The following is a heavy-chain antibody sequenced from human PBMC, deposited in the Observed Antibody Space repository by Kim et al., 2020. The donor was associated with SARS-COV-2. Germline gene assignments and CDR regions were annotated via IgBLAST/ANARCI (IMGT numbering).Heavy chain of an antibody. CDR1: GFTFGDYA. Sequence: GGSLRLSCAASGFTFGDYAMHWVRQAPGKGLEWVSGISWNSGSIAYADSVKGRFTISRDNAKNSLYLQMNSLRAEDTALYYCAKDAYDILTGYYYCWGQGTLVTVSS. J-gene: IGHJ4*02. V-gene: IGHV3-9*01. CDR3: AKDAYDILTGYYYC. D-gene: IGHD3-9*01. CDR2: ISWNSGSI.